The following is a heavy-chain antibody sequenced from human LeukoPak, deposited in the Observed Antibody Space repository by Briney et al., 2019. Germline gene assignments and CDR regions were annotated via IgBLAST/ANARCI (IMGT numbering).Heavy chain of an antibody. Sequence: GGSLRLSCAASGFTFSDYAMHWVRQSPGKELEYVSAISSNGRSIHYASSVEGRFTISRDNSKNTLYLQMNSLRAEDTAVYYCARRAGGYSHPYDYWGQGILVTVSS. CDR2: ISSNGRSI. V-gene: IGHV3-64*01. CDR1: GFTFSDYA. CDR3: ARRAGGYSHPYDY. J-gene: IGHJ4*02. D-gene: IGHD4-23*01.